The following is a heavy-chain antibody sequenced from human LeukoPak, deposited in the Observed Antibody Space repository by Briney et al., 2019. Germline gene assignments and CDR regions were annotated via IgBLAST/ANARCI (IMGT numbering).Heavy chain of an antibody. Sequence: SDTLSLTCGVSGYSISSNNWWGWIRQPPGKGLEWSGYIHYSGSAYYNPSLKSRVTMTVDTSKNQISLKLNSVTAVDTAVYYCASRMYGSSGRYFHHWGQGTLVTVSS. J-gene: IGHJ1*01. CDR1: GYSISSNNW. CDR2: IHYSGSA. D-gene: IGHD6-13*01. CDR3: ASRMYGSSGRYFHH. V-gene: IGHV4-28*01.